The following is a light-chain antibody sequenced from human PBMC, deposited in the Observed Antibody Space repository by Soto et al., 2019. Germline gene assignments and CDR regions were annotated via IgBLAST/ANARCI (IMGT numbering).Light chain of an antibody. J-gene: IGKJ1*01. Sequence: ELVLTQAPGTLSLSPGERATLSCSASQTVGSSFLAWFQHKPGQAPRLLIYGASTRATGIPDRFSGSVTGTDFTLTISRLEPEDFAVYYCYQYGSSQTFGQGTKVDIK. CDR2: GAS. CDR1: QTVGSSF. CDR3: YQYGSSQT. V-gene: IGKV3-20*01.